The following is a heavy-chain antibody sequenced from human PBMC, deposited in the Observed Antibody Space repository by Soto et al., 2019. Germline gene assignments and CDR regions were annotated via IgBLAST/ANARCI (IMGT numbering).Heavy chain of an antibody. V-gene: IGHV4-59*01. CDR2: IHYSGTT. CDR1: GGSLRNYF. D-gene: IGHD6-13*01. CDR3: AAGEASSRNPAQYYLDF. J-gene: IGHJ4*02. Sequence: SETLSLTCTVSGGSLRNYFWTWIRQPPGKGLEWIGYIHYSGTTSFFPSSNPSLRSLVTISEDPSKNQFSLKLLSVTTADTAVYFCAAGEASSRNPAQYYLDFWGQGTLVTVSS.